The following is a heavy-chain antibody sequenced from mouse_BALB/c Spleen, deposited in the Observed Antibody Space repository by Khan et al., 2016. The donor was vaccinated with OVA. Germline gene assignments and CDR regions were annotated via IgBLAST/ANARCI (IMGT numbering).Heavy chain of an antibody. CDR1: GYTFTNYG. V-gene: IGHV9-3-1*01. J-gene: IGHJ3*01. CDR2: INTYTGEP. CDR3: ARSGGEAWFDY. D-gene: IGHD2-13*01. Sequence: LVESGPELKKPGETVKISCKASGYTFTNYGMNWVKQAPGKGLKWMGWINTYTGEPTYSDDFKGRFAFSLETSASTAYLQINNLKNEDTDTCFCARSGGEAWFDYWGQGTLVTVSA.